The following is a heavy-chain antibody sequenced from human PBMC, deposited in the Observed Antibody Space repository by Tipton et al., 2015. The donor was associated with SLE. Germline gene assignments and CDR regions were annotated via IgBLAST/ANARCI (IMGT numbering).Heavy chain of an antibody. J-gene: IGHJ3*02. Sequence: LRLSCAVYGGSFSGYYWSWIRQPPGKGLEWIGEINHSGSTNYNPSLKSRVTISVDTSKNQFSLKLSSVTAADTAVYHCARGIGAFDIWGQGTMVTVSS. CDR3: ARGIGAFDI. V-gene: IGHV4-34*01. CDR2: INHSGST. CDR1: GGSFSGYY.